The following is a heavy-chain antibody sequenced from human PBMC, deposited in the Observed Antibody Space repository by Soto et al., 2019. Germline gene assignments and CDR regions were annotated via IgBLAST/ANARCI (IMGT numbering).Heavy chain of an antibody. CDR3: AKDRRLLAARPSSFDY. Sequence: GGSLRLSCAASGFTFSSYAMSWVRQAPGKGLEWVSAISGSGGSTYYADSVKGRFTNSRDNSKNTLYLQMNSLRAEDTAVYYCAKDRRLLAARPSSFDYWGQGTLVTVSS. CDR2: ISGSGGST. CDR1: GFTFSSYA. J-gene: IGHJ4*02. D-gene: IGHD6-6*01. V-gene: IGHV3-23*01.